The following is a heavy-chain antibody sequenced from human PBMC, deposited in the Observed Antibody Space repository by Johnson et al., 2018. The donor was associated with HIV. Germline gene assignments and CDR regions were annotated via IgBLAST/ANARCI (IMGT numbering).Heavy chain of an antibody. CDR1: GFTFSSYG. CDR2: IWYDGSNK. CDR3: AILGWGAFDI. Sequence: MQLAESGGGVVQPGRPLRLSCAASGFTFSSYGIHWVRQAPGKGLEWVAVIWYDGSNKYYANSVKGRFTVSRDNSKNTLYLQMDSLRAEDTAVYYCAILGWGAFDIWGQGTMVTVSS. V-gene: IGHV3-33*01. D-gene: IGHD2-21*01. J-gene: IGHJ3*02.